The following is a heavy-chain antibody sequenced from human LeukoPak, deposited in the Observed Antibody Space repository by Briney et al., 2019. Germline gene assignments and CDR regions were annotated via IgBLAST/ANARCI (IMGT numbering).Heavy chain of an antibody. J-gene: IGHJ4*02. CDR1: GYTLTELS. Sequence: ASVKVSCKVSGYTLTELSMHWVRRAPGKGLEWMGGFDPEDGATIYAQTFQGRVTMTEDTSTDTAYMELSSLRSEDTAVYYCATAKRSFGELLYFGYWGQGALVTVSS. CDR2: FDPEDGAT. CDR3: ATAKRSFGELLYFGY. V-gene: IGHV1-24*01. D-gene: IGHD3-10*01.